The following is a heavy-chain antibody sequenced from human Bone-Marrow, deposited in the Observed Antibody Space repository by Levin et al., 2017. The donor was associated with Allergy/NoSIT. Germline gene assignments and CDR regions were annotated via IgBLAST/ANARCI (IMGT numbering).Heavy chain of an antibody. D-gene: IGHD6-19*01. J-gene: IGHJ4*02. CDR2: IYYSGST. CDR3: ARARRPGYSSGWYPFDY. CDR1: GGSISSYY. V-gene: IGHV4-59*01. Sequence: SSETLSLTCTVSGGSISSYYWSWIRQPPGKGLEWIGYIYYSGSTNYNPSLKSRVTISVDTSKNQFSLKLSSVTAADTAVYYCARARRPGYSSGWYPFDYWGQGTLVTVSS.